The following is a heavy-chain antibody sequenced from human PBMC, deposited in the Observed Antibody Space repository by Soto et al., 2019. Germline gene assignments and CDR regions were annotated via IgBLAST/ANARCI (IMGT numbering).Heavy chain of an antibody. CDR2: IIPILGIA. V-gene: IGHV1-69*02. D-gene: IGHD2-2*01. CDR1: GGTFSSYT. CDR3: NGHNFYCSSTSCGYDY. J-gene: IGHJ4*02. Sequence: SVKGSCKAAGGTFSSYTISWVRQAPGQGLEWMGRIIPILGIANYAQKFQGRVTITADKSTSTAYMELSSLRSEDTAVYYCNGHNFYCSSTSCGYDYWGQGTLVPVSS.